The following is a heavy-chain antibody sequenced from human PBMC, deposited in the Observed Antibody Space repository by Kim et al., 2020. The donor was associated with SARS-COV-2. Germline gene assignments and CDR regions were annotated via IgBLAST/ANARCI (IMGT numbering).Heavy chain of an antibody. CDR3: ARDYGYSSSWYRGGFDY. V-gene: IGHV7-4-1*02. D-gene: IGHD6-13*01. CDR2: INTNTGNP. Sequence: ASVKVSCKASGYTFTSYAMNWVRQAPGQGLEWMGWINTNTGNPTYAQGFTGRFVFSLDTSVSTAYLQISSLKAEDTAVYYCARDYGYSSSWYRGGFDYWGQGTLVTVSS. CDR1: GYTFTSYA. J-gene: IGHJ4*02.